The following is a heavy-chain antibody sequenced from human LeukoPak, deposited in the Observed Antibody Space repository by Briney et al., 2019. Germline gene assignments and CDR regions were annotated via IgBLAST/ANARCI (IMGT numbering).Heavy chain of an antibody. CDR2: TYYRSKWYN. CDR1: GDSVSSNNIA. V-gene: IGHV6-1*01. Sequence: SQTLSLTCAISGDSVSSNNIAWNWIRQSPSRGLEWLGRTYYRSKWYNDYAVSLKSRITINPDTSKNQFSLQLNSVTPEDTAVYYCAGAHGGKFSWGQGTLVTVSS. J-gene: IGHJ4*02. D-gene: IGHD1-26*01. CDR3: AGAHGGKFS.